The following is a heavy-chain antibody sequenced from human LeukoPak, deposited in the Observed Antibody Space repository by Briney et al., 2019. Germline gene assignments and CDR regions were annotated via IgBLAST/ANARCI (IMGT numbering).Heavy chain of an antibody. V-gene: IGHV3-9*01. CDR3: AKATKGAARHSTFDY. CDR2: ISWNSGSI. D-gene: IGHD6-6*01. CDR1: GFTFDDYA. J-gene: IGHJ4*02. Sequence: GGSLGLSCAASGFTFDDYAMHWVRQAPGKGLEWVSGISWNSGSIGYADSVKGRFTISRDNAKNSLYLQMNSLRAEDTALYYCAKATKGAARHSTFDYWGQGTLVTVSS.